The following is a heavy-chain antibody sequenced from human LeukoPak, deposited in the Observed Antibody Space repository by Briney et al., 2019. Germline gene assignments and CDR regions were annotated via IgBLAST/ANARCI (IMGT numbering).Heavy chain of an antibody. Sequence: SETLSLTCAVYGGSFSGYYWSWIRRPPGKGLEWIGEINHSGSTNYNPSLKSRVTISVDTSKNQFSLKLSSVTAADTAVYYCARAVGYYDILTGYSRGNYFDYWGQGTLVTVSS. CDR1: GGSFSGYY. J-gene: IGHJ4*02. CDR3: ARAVGYYDILTGYSRGNYFDY. D-gene: IGHD3-9*01. CDR2: INHSGST. V-gene: IGHV4-34*01.